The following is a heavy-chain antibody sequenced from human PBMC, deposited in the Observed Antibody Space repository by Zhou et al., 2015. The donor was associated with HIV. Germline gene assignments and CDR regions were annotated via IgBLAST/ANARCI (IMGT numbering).Heavy chain of an antibody. CDR3: AKGKDGYNYFDS. CDR1: GFTFSNYG. J-gene: IGHJ4*02. CDR2: ISHDGSDK. V-gene: IGHV3-30*18. Sequence: QVQLVESGGGVVQPGRSLRLSCAASGFTFSNYGAHWVRQAPGKGLEWVAVISHDGSDKYYADSIKGRFTISRDNSKNTLYLQMNGLRPEDTAVYYCAKGKDGYNYFDSWGQGTLVTVSS. D-gene: IGHD5-24*01.